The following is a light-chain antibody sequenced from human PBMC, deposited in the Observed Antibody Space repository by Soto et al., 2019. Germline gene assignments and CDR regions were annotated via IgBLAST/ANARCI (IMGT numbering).Light chain of an antibody. CDR3: QQYNNWSPCT. J-gene: IGKJ4*01. Sequence: EIVMRQCPATLSVPPGERATLSCRASQSVSSNLAWYQQKPGQAPRLLIYGASTRATGIPARFSGSGSGTEFTLTISSLQSEDFAVYYCQQYNNWSPCTFGEGSNVDIK. CDR2: GAS. CDR1: QSVSSN. V-gene: IGKV3-15*01.